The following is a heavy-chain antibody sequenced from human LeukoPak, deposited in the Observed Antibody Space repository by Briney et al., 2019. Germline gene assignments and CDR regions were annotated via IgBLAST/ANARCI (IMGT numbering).Heavy chain of an antibody. CDR3: ARRSVLTQLDAFDV. V-gene: IGHV5-51*01. CDR2: IYPGDSDT. J-gene: IGHJ3*01. D-gene: IGHD4/OR15-4a*01. Sequence: ESLKISCKGSGYTFTNYWIGWVRQMPGKGLEWMGIIYPGDSDTRYSPSFQGQVTFSADKSISTAYLHWSSLKASDTAMYFCARRSVLTQLDAFDVWGQGTTVTVSS. CDR1: GYTFTNYW.